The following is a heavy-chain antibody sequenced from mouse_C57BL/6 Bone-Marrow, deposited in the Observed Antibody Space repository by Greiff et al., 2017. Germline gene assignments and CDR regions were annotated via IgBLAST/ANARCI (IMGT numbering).Heavy chain of an antibody. J-gene: IGHJ3*01. CDR2: IHPNSGST. D-gene: IGHD1-1*01. V-gene: IGHV1-64*01. Sequence: QVHVKQPGAELVKPGASVKLSCKASGYTFTSYWLHWVKQRPGQGLEWIGMIHPNSGSTNYNEKFKSKDTLTVDKSSSTAYMQLSSLTSEDSAVYYCARDYYGSSLFAYWCQGTLVTVSA. CDR1: GYTFTSYW. CDR3: ARDYYGSSLFAY.